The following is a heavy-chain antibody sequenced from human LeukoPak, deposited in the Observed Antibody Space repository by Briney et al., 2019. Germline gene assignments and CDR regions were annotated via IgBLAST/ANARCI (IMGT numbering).Heavy chain of an antibody. J-gene: IGHJ4*02. CDR2: ISSSGST. CDR1: GGSISSYY. CDR3: ARGGCGDFYFDY. Sequence: PSETLSLTCTVSGGSISSYYWSWIRQPAGKRLEWIGRISSSGSTNYNPSLKSRVTISVDTSKNQFSLKLSSVTAADTAVYYCARGGCGDFYFDYWGQGTLATVSS. V-gene: IGHV4-4*07. D-gene: IGHD4-17*01.